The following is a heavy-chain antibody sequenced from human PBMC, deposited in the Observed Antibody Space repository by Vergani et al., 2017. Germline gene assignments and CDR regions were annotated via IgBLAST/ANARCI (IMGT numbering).Heavy chain of an antibody. Sequence: QVQLQESGPGLVKPSETLSLTCTVSGGSISSYYWSWIRQPPGKGLEWIGYIYYSGSTNYNPSLKSRVTISVDTSKYQFTLKLSSVTAAVTAVYYCARGRWFGERMHYWGQGTLVTVSS. CDR3: ARGRWFGERMHY. D-gene: IGHD3-10*01. CDR1: GGSISSYY. CDR2: IYYSGST. V-gene: IGHV4-59*01. J-gene: IGHJ4*02.